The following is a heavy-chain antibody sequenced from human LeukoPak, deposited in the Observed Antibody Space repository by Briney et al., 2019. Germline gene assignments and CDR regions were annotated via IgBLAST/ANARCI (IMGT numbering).Heavy chain of an antibody. CDR3: ARDRERGYSGYGAY. V-gene: IGHV1-18*01. D-gene: IGHD5-12*01. J-gene: IGHJ4*02. Sequence: ASVKVSCKASGYTFTSYGISWVRQAPGQGLEWMGWISACNGNTNYAQKLQGRVTMTTDTSTSTAYMELRSLRSDDTAVYYCARDRERGYSGYGAYWGQGTLVTVSS. CDR1: GYTFTSYG. CDR2: ISACNGNT.